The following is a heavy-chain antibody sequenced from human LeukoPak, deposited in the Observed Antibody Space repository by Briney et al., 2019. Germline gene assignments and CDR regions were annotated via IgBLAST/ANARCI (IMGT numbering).Heavy chain of an antibody. Sequence: SETLSLTCTVSGGSISSYYWSWIRQPPGKGLEWIGYIYYSGSTNYNPSLKSRVTISVDTSKNQFSLKLSSVTAADTAVYYCXXATYYDILTGYLFDYWGQGTLVTVSS. CDR3: XXATYYDILTGYLFDY. D-gene: IGHD3-9*01. J-gene: IGHJ4*02. CDR2: IYYSGST. CDR1: GGSISSYY. V-gene: IGHV4-59*01.